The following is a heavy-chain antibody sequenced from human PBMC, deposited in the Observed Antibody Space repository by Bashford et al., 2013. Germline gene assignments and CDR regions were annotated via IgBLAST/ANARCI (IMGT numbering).Heavy chain of an antibody. CDR1: GDSVSSGRYY. J-gene: IGHJ4*02. CDR3: ARESALVVITV. D-gene: IGHD3-22*01. Sequence: SSETLSLTCAVSGDSVSSGRYYWSWIRQPPGKGLEWIGYVYYNGGTNYNPSLKSRVSMSVDTSKNQFSLKVRSVTAADTAVYYCARESALVVITVWGQGTLVTVSS. V-gene: IGHV4-61*01. CDR2: VYYNGGT.